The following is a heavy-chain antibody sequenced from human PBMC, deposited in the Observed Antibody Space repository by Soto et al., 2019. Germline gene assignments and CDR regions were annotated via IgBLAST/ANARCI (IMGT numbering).Heavy chain of an antibody. V-gene: IGHV3-11*01. Sequence: GGSLRLSCAASGFTFSDYYMSWISQDPGKGLEWVSYISSSRSTIYYADSVKGRFTISRDNSKNSLYLQMNSLRAEDTAVYYCAKRPGYRSSSGWFDPGGQGTLVTVS. CDR3: AKRPGYRSSSGWFDP. CDR1: GFTFSDYY. J-gene: IGHJ5*02. D-gene: IGHD6-6*01. CDR2: ISSSRSTI.